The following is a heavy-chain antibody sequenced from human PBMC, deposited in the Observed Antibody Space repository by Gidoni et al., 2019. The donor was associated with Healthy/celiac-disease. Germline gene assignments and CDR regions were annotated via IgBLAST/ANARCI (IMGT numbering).Heavy chain of an antibody. V-gene: IGHV4-38-2*02. D-gene: IGHD6-19*01. J-gene: IGHJ3*02. Sequence: QVQLQESGPGLVKPSETLSLTCTVSGYSTSSGYYWGWIRQPPGKGLEWIGSIYHSGSTYYNPSLKSRVTISVDTSKNQFSLKLSSVTAADTAVYYCARAPRIAVASDAFDIWGQGTMVTVSS. CDR1: GYSTSSGYY. CDR3: ARAPRIAVASDAFDI. CDR2: IYHSGST.